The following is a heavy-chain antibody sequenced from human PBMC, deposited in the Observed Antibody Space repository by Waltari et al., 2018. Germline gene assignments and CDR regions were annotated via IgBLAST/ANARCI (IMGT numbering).Heavy chain of an antibody. CDR3: ARVGRWGLQYGRNWFDP. J-gene: IGHJ5*02. V-gene: IGHV4-34*01. CDR1: GGSFSGYY. D-gene: IGHD3-16*01. CDR2: INHSGST. Sequence: QVQLQQWGAGLLKPSETLSLTCAVYGGSFSGYYWSWIRQPPGKGLEWIGEINHSGSTNYNPALKSRVTISVDTSKNQFSRKLSSVTAADTAVYYCARVGRWGLQYGRNWFDPWGQGTLVTVSS.